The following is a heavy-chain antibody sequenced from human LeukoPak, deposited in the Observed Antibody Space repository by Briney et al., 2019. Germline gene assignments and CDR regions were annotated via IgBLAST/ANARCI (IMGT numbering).Heavy chain of an antibody. D-gene: IGHD6-19*01. CDR2: ISYDGSNK. J-gene: IGHJ4*02. V-gene: IGHV3-30-3*01. CDR3: ARDPVAGPDY. CDR1: GFTFSSYA. Sequence: GRSLRLSCAASGFTFSSYAMHWVRQAPGKGLEWVVVISYDGSNKYYADSVKGRFTISRDNSKNTLYLQMNSLRAEDTAVYYCARDPVAGPDYWGQGTLVTVSS.